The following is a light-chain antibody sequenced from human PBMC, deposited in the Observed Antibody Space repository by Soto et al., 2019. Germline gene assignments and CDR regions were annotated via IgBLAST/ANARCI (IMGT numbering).Light chain of an antibody. Sequence: EIVLTQSPGTLSLSPGERATLSCRASQIVSSSCLNWYQQRPGQAPRRLIYGASIRATGIPDRFSGSGSGTDFTLTISRLEPEDFAVYYCQYYGSSPRVTFGGGTKVEIK. CDR3: QYYGSSPRVT. V-gene: IGKV3-20*01. J-gene: IGKJ4*01. CDR1: QIVSSSC. CDR2: GAS.